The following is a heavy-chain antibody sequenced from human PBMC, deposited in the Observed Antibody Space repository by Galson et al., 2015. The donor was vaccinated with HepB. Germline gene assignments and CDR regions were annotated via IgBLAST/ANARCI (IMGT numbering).Heavy chain of an antibody. CDR3: ARDFSFDNSADLDY. CDR2: IVAGNGKT. Sequence: SVKVSCKASGYTFTNYVIHWVRQAPGEGLEWMGWIVAGNGKTKYSEKFQGRVFLSRDTSASTAYMDLSSLRSEDTAVYYCARDFSFDNSADLDYWGQGTLVTVSS. CDR1: GYTFTNYV. D-gene: IGHD3-22*01. V-gene: IGHV1-3*01. J-gene: IGHJ4*02.